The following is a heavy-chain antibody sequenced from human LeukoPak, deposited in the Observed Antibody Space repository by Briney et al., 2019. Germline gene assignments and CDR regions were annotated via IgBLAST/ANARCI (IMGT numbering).Heavy chain of an antibody. CDR1: GFTFDDYA. D-gene: IGHD3-22*01. J-gene: IGHJ4*02. Sequence: GRSLRLSCAASGFTFDDYAMPWVRQAPGKGLEWVSGITGNSDSTGFADSVKGRFTIFRDNAKNSLYLQMNSLRAEDTALYYCAKTRDSSGYPYYFDDWGQGTLVTVSS. CDR2: ITGNSDST. CDR3: AKTRDSSGYPYYFDD. V-gene: IGHV3-9*01.